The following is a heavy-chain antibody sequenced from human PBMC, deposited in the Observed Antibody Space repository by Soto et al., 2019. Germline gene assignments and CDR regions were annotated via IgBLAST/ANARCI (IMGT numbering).Heavy chain of an antibody. CDR1: EFTFPTYA. V-gene: IGHV3-23*01. D-gene: IGHD2-15*01. Sequence: GGSLRLSCAASEFTFPTYAMTWVRQAPGKGLEWVSSISGSTDDTFYADSVKGRFTISRDNSKNTLFLQMNSLRAEDTAVYYCAKEVFGVVAGSGLDTWGHGTLVTVSS. CDR3: AKEVFGVVAGSGLDT. J-gene: IGHJ5*01. CDR2: ISGSTDDT.